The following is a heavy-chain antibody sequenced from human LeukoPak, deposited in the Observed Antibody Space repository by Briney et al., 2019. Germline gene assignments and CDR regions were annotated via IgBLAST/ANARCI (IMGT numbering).Heavy chain of an antibody. CDR2: IYYSGST. D-gene: IGHD3-22*01. Sequence: SETLSLTCTVSGGSISTYYWSWIRQPPGKGLGWIGHIYYSGSTNYNPSLKSRVTIAVYTSKNHFSLKLSSVTAADTAVYYCTRNYDSSGYTTFGYWGRGTLVTVSS. CDR3: TRNYDSSGYTTFGY. V-gene: IGHV4-59*01. CDR1: GGSISTYY. J-gene: IGHJ4*02.